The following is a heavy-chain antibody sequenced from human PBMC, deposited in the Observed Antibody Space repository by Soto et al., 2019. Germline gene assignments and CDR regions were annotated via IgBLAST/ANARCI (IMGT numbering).Heavy chain of an antibody. J-gene: IGHJ6*02. Sequence: GGSLRLSCAASGFTFSSYSMNWVRQAPGKGLEWVSSISSSSSYIYYADSVKGRFTISRDNAKNSLYLQMNSLRAEDTAVYYCARDRQDIVVVTAAPYGMDVWGQGNTVTVSS. CDR2: ISSSSSYI. CDR1: GFTFSSYS. CDR3: ARDRQDIVVVTAAPYGMDV. D-gene: IGHD2-2*01. V-gene: IGHV3-21*01.